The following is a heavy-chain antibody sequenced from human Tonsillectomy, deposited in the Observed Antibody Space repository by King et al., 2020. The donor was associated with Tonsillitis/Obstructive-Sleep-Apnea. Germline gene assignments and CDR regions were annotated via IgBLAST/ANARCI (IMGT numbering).Heavy chain of an antibody. CDR2: IYPGDSDT. CDR3: ASRYCSSTSCQTEDAFEI. CDR1: GYSFTSYW. J-gene: IGHJ3*02. V-gene: IGHV5-51*01. Sequence: QLVQSGAEVKKPGESLKISCKGSGYSFTSYWIGWVRQMPGKGLEWMGIIYPGDSDTRYRPSFQGQVTLSADKSISTAYLQWSSLKATDTAMYYCASRYCSSTSCQTEDAFEICGQGTMVTVSS. D-gene: IGHD2-2*01.